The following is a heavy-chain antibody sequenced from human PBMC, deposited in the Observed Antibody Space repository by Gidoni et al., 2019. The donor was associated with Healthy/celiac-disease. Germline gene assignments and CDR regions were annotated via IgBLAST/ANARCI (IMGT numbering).Heavy chain of an antibody. J-gene: IGHJ6*02. CDR1: GFSLSNARMG. D-gene: IGHD3-3*01. V-gene: IGHV2-26*01. CDR2: IFSNDEK. Sequence: QVTLKESGPVLVKPTETLTPTCTVSGFSLSNARMGVSWIRQPPGKALEWLAHIFSNDEKSYSTSLKSRLTISKDTSKSQVVLTMTNMDPVDTATYYCARTLMTIFGVANYYYYYGMDVWGQGTTVTVSS. CDR3: ARTLMTIFGVANYYYYYGMDV.